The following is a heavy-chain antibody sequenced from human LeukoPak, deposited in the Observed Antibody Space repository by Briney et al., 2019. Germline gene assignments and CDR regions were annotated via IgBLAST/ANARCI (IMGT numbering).Heavy chain of an antibody. Sequence: SETLSLTCTVSGASVSSGSYYWSWIRQPPGKGLEWIGYIYYSGSTNYNPSLKSRVTISVDTSKNQFSLKLSSVTAADTAVYYCASRDTASDYWGQGTLVTVSS. CDR1: GASVSSGSYY. CDR3: ASRDTASDY. V-gene: IGHV4-61*01. CDR2: IYYSGST. J-gene: IGHJ4*02. D-gene: IGHD5-18*01.